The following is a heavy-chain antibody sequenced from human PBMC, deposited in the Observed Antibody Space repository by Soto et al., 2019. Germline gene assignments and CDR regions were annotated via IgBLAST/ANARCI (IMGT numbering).Heavy chain of an antibody. CDR2: IDQSGST. J-gene: IGHJ6*02. V-gene: IGHV4-34*01. D-gene: IGHD2-21*01. Sequence: SETLSLTCAVYGGSLSGYYWSWIRQPPGKGLEWIGEIDQSGSTNYNPSLKSRVIISVDTSKNQFSLKLNSVTAAETAVYYCAIGGLWSGITFLRCYGMVVLGQGTTVTVSS. CDR1: GGSLSGYY. CDR3: AIGGLWSGITFLRCYGMVV.